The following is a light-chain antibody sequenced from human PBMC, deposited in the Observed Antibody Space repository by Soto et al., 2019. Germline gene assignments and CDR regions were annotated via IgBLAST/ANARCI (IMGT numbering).Light chain of an antibody. J-gene: IGKJ5*01. V-gene: IGKV3-20*01. Sequence: EIVLTQSPGTLSLSPGERATLSCRASQSVSSSYLAWYQQKPGQAPRLLIYGASSRATGIPDRFSGSGSGTDFTLTISRLEPDDFAVYYCQQYGSSPPIPFGQGTRLEI. CDR3: QQYGSSPPIP. CDR2: GAS. CDR1: QSVSSSY.